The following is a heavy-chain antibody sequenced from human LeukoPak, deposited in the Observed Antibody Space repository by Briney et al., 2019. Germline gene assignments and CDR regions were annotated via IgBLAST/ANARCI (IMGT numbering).Heavy chain of an antibody. Sequence: PGGSLRLSCAASGFTFSSYSMNWVRQAPGKGLEWVSYISSSSSTIYYADSVKGRFTISRDNAKNSLYLQMNSLRAEDTAVYHCARWSTWWYQTPDYYYYGMDVWGQGTTVTVSS. J-gene: IGHJ6*02. V-gene: IGHV3-48*04. D-gene: IGHD2-15*01. CDR3: ARWSTWWYQTPDYYYYGMDV. CDR1: GFTFSSYS. CDR2: ISSSSSTI.